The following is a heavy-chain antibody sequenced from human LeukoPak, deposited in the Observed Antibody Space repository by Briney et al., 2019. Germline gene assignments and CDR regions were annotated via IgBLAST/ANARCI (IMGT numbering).Heavy chain of an antibody. J-gene: IGHJ5*02. CDR2: IYYSGST. CDR1: GGSISSYY. CDR3: ARAPSSTWFDP. V-gene: IGHV4-59*01. Sequence: PSETLSLTCSVSGGSISSYYWSWIRQPPGKGLEWIGYIYYSGSTNYNPSLKSRVTISVDTSKNQFSLKLSSVTAADTAVYYCARAPSSTWFDPWGQGTLVTVSS. D-gene: IGHD6-13*01.